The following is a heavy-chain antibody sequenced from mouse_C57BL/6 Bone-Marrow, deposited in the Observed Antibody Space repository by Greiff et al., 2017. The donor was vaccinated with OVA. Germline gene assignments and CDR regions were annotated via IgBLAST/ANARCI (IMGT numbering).Heavy chain of an antibody. CDR1: GYTFTSYW. CDR3: ARDPIYYYGSSYVYFDV. CDR2: IDPSDSYT. V-gene: IGHV1-69*01. Sequence: VQLQQPGAELVMPGASVKLSCKASGYTFTSYWMHWVKQRPGQGLEWIGEIDPSDSYTNYNQKFKGKSTLTVDKSSSTAYMQLSSLTSEDSAVYYCARDPIYYYGSSYVYFDVWGTGTTVTVSS. D-gene: IGHD1-1*01. J-gene: IGHJ1*03.